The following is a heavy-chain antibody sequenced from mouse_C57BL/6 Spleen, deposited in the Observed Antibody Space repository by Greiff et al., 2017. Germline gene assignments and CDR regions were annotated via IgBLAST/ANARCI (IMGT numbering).Heavy chain of an antibody. V-gene: IGHV1-81*01. CDR3: AKEDYGSGCAYAMDY. D-gene: IGHD1-1*01. CDR2: IHPRSGNT. J-gene: IGHJ4*01. CDR1: GYTFTSYG. Sequence: VQLQQSGAELARPGASVKLSCKASGYTFTSYGISWVKQRTGQGLEWIGEIHPRSGNTYYNEKFKGKATLTADKSSSTAYMELRSLTSEDSAVYFSAKEDYGSGCAYAMDYWGQGTSVTVSS.